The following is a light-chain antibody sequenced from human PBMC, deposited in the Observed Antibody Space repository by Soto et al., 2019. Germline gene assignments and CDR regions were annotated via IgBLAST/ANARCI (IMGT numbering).Light chain of an antibody. J-gene: IGKJ5*01. CDR2: DAS. V-gene: IGKV3-15*01. CDR3: QQSDDWPPIT. CDR1: QSVSSK. Sequence: EIVMTQSPVTLSVSPGERATLSCRASQSVSSKLAWYQQKPGQAPMLLIYDASTRATGVPARFSGRGAGTDFTLTITSLQSEDSAVYYCQQSDDWPPITFGQGTRLQIK.